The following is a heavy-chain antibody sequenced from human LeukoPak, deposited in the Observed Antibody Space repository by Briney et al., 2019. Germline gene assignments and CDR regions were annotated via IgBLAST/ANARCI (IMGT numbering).Heavy chain of an antibody. CDR1: GFTFSSHT. J-gene: IGHJ4*02. CDR3: AKGSYYYGSGAQYYFDY. CDR2: IGGSGGRT. D-gene: IGHD3-10*01. Sequence: PGGSLRLSCAASGFTFSSHTMNWVRQAPGKGLEWVSAIGGSGGRTYYADSVKGRFTISRDNSKNTLYLQMNSLRAEDTAVYYCAKGSYYYGSGAQYYFDYWGQGTLVTVSS. V-gene: IGHV3-23*01.